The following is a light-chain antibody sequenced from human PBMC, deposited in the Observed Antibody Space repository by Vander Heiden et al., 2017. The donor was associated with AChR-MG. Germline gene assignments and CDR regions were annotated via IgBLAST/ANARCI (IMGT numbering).Light chain of an antibody. CDR1: QSVSSY. Sequence: EIVLTQSPATLSLSPGERATLSCRASQSVSSYLAWYQQKPGQAPRLLIYDASNRATGIPARFSGSGSGTDFTLTISSLEPEDFAGYDCQQRSIFGGRTKVEIK. J-gene: IGKJ4*01. CDR2: DAS. V-gene: IGKV3-11*01. CDR3: QQRSI.